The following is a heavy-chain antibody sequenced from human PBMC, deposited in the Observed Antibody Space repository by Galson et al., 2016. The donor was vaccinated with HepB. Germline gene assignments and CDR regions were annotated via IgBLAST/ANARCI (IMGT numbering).Heavy chain of an antibody. CDR2: ITVGSLNT. Sequence: SLRLSCAASGFTFSSYAMSWVRQAPGKGLEWVSTITVGSLNTYYGDSVKGRFTISRANSQNTLYLQMNSLRSEDTALYYCARRATGGNAFDIWGQGTMVIVSS. CDR3: ARRATGGNAFDI. CDR1: GFTFSSYA. D-gene: IGHD1-26*01. J-gene: IGHJ3*02. V-gene: IGHV3-23*01.